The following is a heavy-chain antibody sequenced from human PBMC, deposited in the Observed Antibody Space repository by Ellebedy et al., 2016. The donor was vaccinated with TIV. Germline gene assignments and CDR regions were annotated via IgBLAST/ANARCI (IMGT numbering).Heavy chain of an antibody. J-gene: IGHJ4*02. V-gene: IGHV3-23*01. D-gene: IGHD5-12*01. CDR2: ISGSGGST. CDR1: GFTFSSYA. Sequence: GESLKISXAASGFTFSSYAMSWVRQAPGKGLEWVSAISGSGGSTYYADSVKGRFTISRDNSKNTLYLQMNSLRAEDTAVYYCARGSGFYYFDYWGQGTLVTVSS. CDR3: ARGSGFYYFDY.